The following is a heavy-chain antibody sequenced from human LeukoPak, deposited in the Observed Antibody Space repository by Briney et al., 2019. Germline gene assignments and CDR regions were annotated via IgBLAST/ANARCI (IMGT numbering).Heavy chain of an antibody. D-gene: IGHD1-26*01. Sequence: GESLKISCKGSGYRFTSYWIGWVRQMPGKGLEWMGVIYPGDSETRYSPSFQGQVTISADKSISTAYLQWSSLKASDAAIYYCATHGVSSGSSGAVDYWGQGTLVTVSS. CDR2: IYPGDSET. CDR1: GYRFTSYW. V-gene: IGHV5-51*01. J-gene: IGHJ4*02. CDR3: ATHGVSSGSSGAVDY.